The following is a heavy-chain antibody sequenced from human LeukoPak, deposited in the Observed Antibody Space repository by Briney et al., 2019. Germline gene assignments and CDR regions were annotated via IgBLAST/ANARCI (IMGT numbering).Heavy chain of an antibody. CDR1: GFTLSSYW. J-gene: IGHJ4*02. D-gene: IGHD3-22*01. CDR3: ASLMGDYYDSSGYPLDY. Sequence: SGGSLRLSCAASGFTLSSYWMHWVRQAPGKGLVWVSRINSDGSSTSYADSVKGRFTISRDNAKNTLYLQMNSLRAEDTAVYYCASLMGDYYDSSGYPLDYWGQGTLVTVSS. V-gene: IGHV3-74*01. CDR2: INSDGSST.